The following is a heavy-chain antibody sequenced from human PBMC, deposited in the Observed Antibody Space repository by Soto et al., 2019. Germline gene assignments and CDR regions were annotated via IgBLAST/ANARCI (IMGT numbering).Heavy chain of an antibody. Sequence: SVKVSCKASGGTFSSYAISWVRQAPGQGLEWMGGIIPIFGTANYAQKFQGRVTITADESTSTAYMELSSLRSEDTAVYYCARDHRYYYYGMDVWGQGTTVTVSS. CDR1: GGTFSSYA. CDR2: IIPIFGTA. V-gene: IGHV1-69*13. J-gene: IGHJ6*02. CDR3: ARDHRYYYYGMDV.